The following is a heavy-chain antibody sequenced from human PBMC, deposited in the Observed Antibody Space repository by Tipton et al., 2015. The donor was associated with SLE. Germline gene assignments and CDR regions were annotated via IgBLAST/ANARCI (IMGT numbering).Heavy chain of an antibody. CDR3: AIGGDSGFDL. Sequence: TLSLTCTVSGGSTSSTSYYWGWIRQPPGKGLDWIGTIYYSGTTYYNPSLKSRVTISVDTSKIQFSLKLSSVTAADTAVYYCAIGGDSGFDLWGQGTTVIVS. V-gene: IGHV4-39*07. CDR1: GGSTSSTSYY. J-gene: IGHJ6*02. CDR2: IYYSGTT. D-gene: IGHD5-12*01.